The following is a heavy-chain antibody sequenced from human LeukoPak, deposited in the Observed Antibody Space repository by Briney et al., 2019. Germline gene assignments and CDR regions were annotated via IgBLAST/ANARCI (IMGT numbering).Heavy chain of an antibody. D-gene: IGHD4-17*01. CDR1: GGSISSSSYY. V-gene: IGHV4-39*01. Sequence: SGTLSLTCTVSGGSISSSSYYWGWIRQPPGKGLEWIGSIYYSGSTYYNPSLKSRVTISVDTSKNQFSLKLSSVTAADTAVYYCAGYGDSTVWGQGTLVTVSS. CDR3: AGYGDSTV. CDR2: IYYSGST. J-gene: IGHJ4*02.